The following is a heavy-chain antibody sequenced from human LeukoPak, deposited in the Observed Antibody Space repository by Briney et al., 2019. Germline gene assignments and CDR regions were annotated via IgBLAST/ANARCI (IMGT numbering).Heavy chain of an antibody. CDR2: IKEDGGEQ. D-gene: IGHD4-23*01. Sequence: GGSLRLSCAASGFIFSRHWMTWVRRAPGKGLEWVANIKEDGGEQYYPESMKGRFTISRDNVNNILYLQLNSLRVDDTGVYYCVRETQAGITDFDYWGQGALVTVSS. J-gene: IGHJ4*01. V-gene: IGHV3-7*01. CDR3: VRETQAGITDFDY. CDR1: GFIFSRHW.